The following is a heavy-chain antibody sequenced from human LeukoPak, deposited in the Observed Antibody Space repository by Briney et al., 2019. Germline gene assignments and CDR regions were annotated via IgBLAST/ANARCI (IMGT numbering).Heavy chain of an antibody. J-gene: IGHJ4*02. CDR2: IHHSEST. CDR1: GDSISSNYW. V-gene: IGHV4-4*02. CDR3: ARGIPGYFGTSGYCYEY. Sequence: RPSGTLSLTCAVSGDSISSNYWWTWVRQPPGKGLEWIGEIHHSESTNFNPSLKSRVTISVDKSKNHFSLSLTSVSAADTAVYYCARGIPGYFGTSGYCYEYWGQGILVTVSS. D-gene: IGHD3-22*01.